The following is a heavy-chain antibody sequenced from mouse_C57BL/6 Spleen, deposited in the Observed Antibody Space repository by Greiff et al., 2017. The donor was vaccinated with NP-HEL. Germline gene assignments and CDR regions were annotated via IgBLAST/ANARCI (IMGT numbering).Heavy chain of an antibody. Sequence: QVQLQQSGAELVRPGASVTLSCKASGYTFTDYEMHWVKQTPVHGLEWIGAIDPETGGTAYNQKFKGKAILTADNSSSTAYMELRSLTSEDSAVYYCTRVDYYAMDYWGQGTSVTVSS. CDR2: IDPETGGT. J-gene: IGHJ4*01. V-gene: IGHV1-15*01. CDR3: TRVDYYAMDY. CDR1: GYTFTDYE.